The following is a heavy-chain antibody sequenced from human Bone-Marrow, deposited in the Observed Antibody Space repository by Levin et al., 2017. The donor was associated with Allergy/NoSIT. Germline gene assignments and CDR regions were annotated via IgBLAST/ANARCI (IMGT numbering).Heavy chain of an antibody. CDR2: MYSTGST. V-gene: IGHV3-53*01. CDR1: DFTVSDNY. J-gene: IGHJ6*02. CDR3: ARVLGAHFYYGMDV. D-gene: IGHD3-16*01. Sequence: SGGSLRLSCTASDFTVSDNYMNWVRQAPGKGLEWVSVMYSTGSTYYADSVKGRFTISRDNSKNTVYLQMTSLRAEDTAVYYCARVLGAHFYYGMDVWGQGTTVTVSS.